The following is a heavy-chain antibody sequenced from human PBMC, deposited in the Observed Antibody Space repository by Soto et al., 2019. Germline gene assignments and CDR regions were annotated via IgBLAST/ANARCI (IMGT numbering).Heavy chain of an antibody. J-gene: IGHJ4*02. CDR1: GFTFSSYS. V-gene: IGHV3-48*02. CDR3: ARVPGGYYYEISYFDY. CDR2: ISSSSSTI. D-gene: IGHD5-12*01. Sequence: EVQLVESGGGLVQPGGSLRLSCAASGFTFSSYSMNWVRQAPGKGLEWVSYISSSSSTIYYADSVKGRFTISRDNAKNSLYLQMNSLRDEDTAVYYCARVPGGYYYEISYFDYWGQGTLVTVSS.